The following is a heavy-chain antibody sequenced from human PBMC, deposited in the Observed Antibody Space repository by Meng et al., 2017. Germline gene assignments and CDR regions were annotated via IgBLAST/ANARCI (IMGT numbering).Heavy chain of an antibody. CDR2: IRRNANSYAT. J-gene: IGHJ5*02. D-gene: IGHD3-9*01. V-gene: IGHV3-73*02. Sequence: VQRVESGGGLVPPGGSLTLSCAASGFTFSGSAMHWVRQASGKGLEWVGRIRRNANSYATAYAASVKGRFTISRDDSKNTAYLQMNSLKTEDTAVYYCTREILTGYFTWGQGTLVTVSS. CDR3: TREILTGYFT. CDR1: GFTFSGSA.